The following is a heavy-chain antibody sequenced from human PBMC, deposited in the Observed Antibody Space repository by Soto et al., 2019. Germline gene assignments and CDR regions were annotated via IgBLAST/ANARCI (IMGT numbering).Heavy chain of an antibody. Sequence: GGSLRLSCAATGFTFGAFGMNWVRQAPGKGLEWVSYISFTSGYIYYADSVKGRFTISRDNANKSLFLHMSSLRAEDTAVYYCARDSYLTTSPFDYWGQGTLVTVSS. CDR3: ARDSYLTTSPFDY. CDR1: GFTFGAFG. CDR2: ISFTSGYI. J-gene: IGHJ4*02. V-gene: IGHV3-21*01. D-gene: IGHD4-17*01.